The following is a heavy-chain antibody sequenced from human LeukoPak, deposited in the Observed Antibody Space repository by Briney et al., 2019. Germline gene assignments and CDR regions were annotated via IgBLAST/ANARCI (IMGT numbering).Heavy chain of an antibody. CDR3: ARDGPYSSSNDY. J-gene: IGHJ4*02. Sequence: GGSLRLSCTASGFTFSRYEMNWVRQAPGKGLEWISYISGSGDTIYYADSVKGRFTISRDNAKNSLYLQMNSLRDEDTAVYYCARDGPYSSSNDYWGQGTLVTVSS. D-gene: IGHD6-13*01. CDR1: GFTFSRYE. CDR2: ISGSGDTI. V-gene: IGHV3-48*03.